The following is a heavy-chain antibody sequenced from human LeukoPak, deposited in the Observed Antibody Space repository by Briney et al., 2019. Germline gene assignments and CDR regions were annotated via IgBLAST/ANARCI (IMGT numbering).Heavy chain of an antibody. V-gene: IGHV4-39*01. J-gene: IGHJ4*02. CDR1: DGSISSSSYY. CDR3: ARHPFATPFDY. D-gene: IGHD2-15*01. CDR2: IYYSGDT. Sequence: SETLSLTCTVSDGSISSSSYYWGWIRQPPGKGLEWIGSIYYSGDTNYNPSLKSRVTMSLDTSKNQVSLRLSSVTAADTAVYYCARHPFATPFDYWGRGTLLTVSS.